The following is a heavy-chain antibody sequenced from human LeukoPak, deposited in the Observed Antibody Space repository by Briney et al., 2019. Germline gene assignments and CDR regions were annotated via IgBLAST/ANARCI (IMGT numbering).Heavy chain of an antibody. CDR1: GFTFSSYW. Sequence: PGGSLRLSCAASGFTFSSYWMSWVRQVPGKGLEWVANIKQDGSEKYYVDSVKGRFTISRDNAKNSLYLQMNSLRAEDTAVYYCARASVLTGYKEGYVASDYWGQGTLVTVSS. J-gene: IGHJ4*02. CDR3: ARASVLTGYKEGYVASDY. CDR2: IKQDGSEK. V-gene: IGHV3-7*01. D-gene: IGHD3-9*01.